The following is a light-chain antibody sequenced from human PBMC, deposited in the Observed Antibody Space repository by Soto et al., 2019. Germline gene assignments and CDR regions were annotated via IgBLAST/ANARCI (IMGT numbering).Light chain of an antibody. V-gene: IGKV3-15*01. CDR2: GAS. CDR3: QQYNNWPPT. CDR1: QSVRGN. J-gene: IGKJ5*01. Sequence: EIVMTQSPATLSVSPGERATLSCRASQSVRGNLAWYQQKPGQAPRLLIYGASTRATGIPARFSGSGSGTDFTLTISSLQPEDFELYCCQQYNNWPPTFGRGTRLEIK.